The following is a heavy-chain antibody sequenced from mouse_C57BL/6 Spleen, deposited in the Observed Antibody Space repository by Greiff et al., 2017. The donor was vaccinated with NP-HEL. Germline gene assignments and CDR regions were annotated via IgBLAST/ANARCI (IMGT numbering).Heavy chain of an antibody. CDR2: ISSGSSTI. D-gene: IGHD4-1*01. Sequence: EVMLVESGGGLVKPGGSLKLSCAASGFTFSDYGMHWVRKAPEKGLEWVAYISSGSSTIYYADTVKGRFTISRDNAKNTLFLQMTSLRSEDTAMYYCARGRANWDLYFDYWGQGTTLTVSS. CDR1: GFTFSDYG. J-gene: IGHJ2*01. CDR3: ARGRANWDLYFDY. V-gene: IGHV5-17*01.